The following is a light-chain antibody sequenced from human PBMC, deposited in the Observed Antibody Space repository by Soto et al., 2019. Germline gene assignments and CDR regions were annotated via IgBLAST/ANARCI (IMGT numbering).Light chain of an antibody. J-gene: IGKJ4*01. Sequence: EILMTQSPATLSVSPGERATLSCRASQSVSSNLAWYQQKPGQAPRLLIYAASTRATGIPARFSGSGSGTDFTLTISSLQSEDFAVYYCQQYNKWPLTFGGGTTVDIK. CDR3: QQYNKWPLT. CDR2: AAS. CDR1: QSVSSN. V-gene: IGKV3-15*01.